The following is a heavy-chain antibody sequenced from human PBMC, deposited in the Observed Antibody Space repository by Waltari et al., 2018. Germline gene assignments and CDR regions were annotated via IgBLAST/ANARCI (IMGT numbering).Heavy chain of an antibody. Sequence: QVQLVQSGAEVKRPGASVKVPCKASGYSFTGSAMHWARLVPGQRLEWLGWINAANGNTKYSQKFQGRVTLTRDTLVSTAYLELSSLRPEDTAVYYCTREMAAAGTWYFDYWGQGTLVTVSS. CDR1: GYSFTGSA. D-gene: IGHD6-13*01. J-gene: IGHJ4*02. V-gene: IGHV1-3*01. CDR3: TREMAAAGTWYFDY. CDR2: INAANGNT.